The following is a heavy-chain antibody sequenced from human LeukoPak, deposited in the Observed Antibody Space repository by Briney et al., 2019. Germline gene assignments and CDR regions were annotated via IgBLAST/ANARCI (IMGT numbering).Heavy chain of an antibody. J-gene: IGHJ4*02. CDR3: ARGGWYEDY. Sequence: ASETLSLTCTVSGGSISSYYWSWFRQPPGKGLEWIGYIYYSGITNYNPSLKSRVTISVDTSKNQFSLKLSSVTAADTAVYYCARGGWYEDYWGQGTLVTVSS. D-gene: IGHD6-19*01. V-gene: IGHV4-59*01. CDR2: IYYSGIT. CDR1: GGSISSYY.